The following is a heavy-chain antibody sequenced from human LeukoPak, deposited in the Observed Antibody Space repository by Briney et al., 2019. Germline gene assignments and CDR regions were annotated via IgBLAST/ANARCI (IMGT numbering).Heavy chain of an antibody. D-gene: IGHD1-1*01. CDR1: GASITSNNW. Sequence: SETLSLTCAVSGASITSNNWWGWGRQPPGKGLEGIGEIYHSGSTNSNPSLKSRVTMSVDKSKNQASLRLSSVTAADTAMYYCASRWRNGMDVWGQGTTVTVSS. J-gene: IGHJ6*02. CDR3: ASRWRNGMDV. V-gene: IGHV4-4*02. CDR2: IYHSGST.